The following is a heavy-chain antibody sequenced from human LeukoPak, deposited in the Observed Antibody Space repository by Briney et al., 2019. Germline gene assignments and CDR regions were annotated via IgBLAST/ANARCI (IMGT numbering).Heavy chain of an antibody. J-gene: IGHJ4*02. D-gene: IGHD3-22*01. V-gene: IGHV1-8*01. CDR3: ARSWYYYDSSGYYLDYFDY. Sequence: ASVKVSCKASGYTFTSYDINWVRQATGQGLEWMGWMNPNSGNTGYAQKFQGRVTMSRNTSISTAYMELSSLRAEDTAVYYCARSWYYYDSSGYYLDYFDYWGQGTLVTVSS. CDR1: GYTFTSYD. CDR2: MNPNSGNT.